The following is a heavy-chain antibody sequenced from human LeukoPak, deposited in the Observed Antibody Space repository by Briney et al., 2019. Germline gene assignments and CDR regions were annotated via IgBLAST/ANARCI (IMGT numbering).Heavy chain of an antibody. CDR2: ISSSSSYI. V-gene: IGHV3-21*01. J-gene: IGHJ3*02. Sequence: GGSLRLSCAASGFTFSSYSMNWVRQAPGKGLEWASSISSSSSYIYYADSVKGRFTISRDNAKNSLYLQMNSLRAEDTAVYYCARDPMVSSVISGDDAFDIWGQGTMVTVSS. CDR1: GFTFSSYS. D-gene: IGHD3-10*01. CDR3: ARDPMVSSVISGDDAFDI.